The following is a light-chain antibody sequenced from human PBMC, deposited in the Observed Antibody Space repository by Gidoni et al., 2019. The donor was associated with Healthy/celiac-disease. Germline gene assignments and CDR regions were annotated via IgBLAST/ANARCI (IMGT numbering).Light chain of an antibody. J-gene: IGKJ2*01. CDR1: QSVSSN. V-gene: IGKV3-15*01. CDR3: QQYNNWPGT. CDR2: GAS. Sequence: EIVMTQSPATLSVSPGERATLSCRASQSVSSNLACYQQKPGQAPRLPIYGASTRATGIPARFSGSGSGTEFTLTISSLQSEDFAVYYCQQYNNWPGTFGQGTKLEIK.